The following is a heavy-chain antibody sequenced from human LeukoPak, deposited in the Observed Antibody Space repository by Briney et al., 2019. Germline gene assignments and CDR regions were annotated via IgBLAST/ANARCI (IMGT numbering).Heavy chain of an antibody. CDR2: INHSGST. V-gene: IGHV4-34*01. D-gene: IGHD3-10*01. Sequence: SETLSLTCAVYGGSFSGYYWSWIRQPPGKGLEWIGEINHSGSTNYNPSLKSRVTISVDTSKNQFSLKLSSVTAADTAVYYCERGRGSYCDYWGQGTLVTVSS. J-gene: IGHJ4*02. CDR3: ERGRGSYCDY. CDR1: GGSFSGYY.